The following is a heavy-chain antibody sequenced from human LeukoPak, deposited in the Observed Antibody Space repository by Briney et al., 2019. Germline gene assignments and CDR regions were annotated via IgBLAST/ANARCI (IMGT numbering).Heavy chain of an antibody. CDR3: ARAYFVAVAGTGYYYYGMDV. D-gene: IGHD6-19*01. Sequence: GASVKVSCKASGGTFSSYTISWVRQAPGQGLEWMGRIIPILGIANYAQKFQGRVTITADKSTSTAYMELSSLRSEDTAGYYCARAYFVAVAGTGYYYYGMDVWGQGTTVTVSS. CDR2: IIPILGIA. CDR1: GGTFSSYT. J-gene: IGHJ6*02. V-gene: IGHV1-69*02.